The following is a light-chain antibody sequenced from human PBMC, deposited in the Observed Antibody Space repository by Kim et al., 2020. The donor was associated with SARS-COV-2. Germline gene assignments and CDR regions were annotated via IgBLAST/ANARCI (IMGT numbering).Light chain of an antibody. V-gene: IGLV3-1*01. CDR3: QAWDSSTSVV. CDR1: KLWDKY. J-gene: IGLJ2*01. CDR2: QDT. Sequence: VSAVQTASITCSGDKLWDKYESSYQQKQGQSPVVVIYQDTKRPSGIPERFSGYNSVNTATLTISGTQAMDEADYYCQAWDSSTSVVFGGGSQLTVL.